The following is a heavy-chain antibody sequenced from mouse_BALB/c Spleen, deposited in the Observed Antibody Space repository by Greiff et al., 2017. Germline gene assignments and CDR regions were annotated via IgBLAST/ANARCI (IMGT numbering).Heavy chain of an antibody. J-gene: IGHJ2*01. D-gene: IGHD2-4*01. Sequence: QVHVKQSGAELVRPGASVTLSCKASGYTFTDYEMHWVKQTPVHGLEWIGAIDPETGGTAYNQKFKGKATLTADKSSSTAYMELRSLTSEDSAVYYCTRVYDYGFDYWGQGTTLTVSS. CDR1: GYTFTDYE. CDR3: TRVYDYGFDY. CDR2: IDPETGGT. V-gene: IGHV1-15*01.